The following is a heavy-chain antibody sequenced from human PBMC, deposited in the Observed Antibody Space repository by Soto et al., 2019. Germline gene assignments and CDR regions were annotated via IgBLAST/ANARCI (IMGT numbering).Heavy chain of an antibody. V-gene: IGHV3-9*01. CDR2: ISWNSGSI. J-gene: IGHJ4*02. CDR1: GLPFGDYA. D-gene: IGHD1-7*01. Sequence: PGGPLRRSSAASGLPFGDYAMHWVRQAPGKGLEWVSGISWNSGSIGYADSVKGRFTISRDNAKNSLYLQMNSLRAEDTALYYCAKAQVGNSNYVTHFDYWGQGTLVPVSP. CDR3: AKAQVGNSNYVTHFDY.